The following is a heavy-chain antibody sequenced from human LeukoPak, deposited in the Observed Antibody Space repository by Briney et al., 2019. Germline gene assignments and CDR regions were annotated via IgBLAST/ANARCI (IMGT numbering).Heavy chain of an antibody. D-gene: IGHD6-13*01. CDR3: ARERNSSSWYYYYYYYMDV. V-gene: IGHV4-4*07. CDR2: IYTSGST. Sequence: PSETLSLTCTVSGGSISSYYWSWIRQPAGKGLEWIGRIYTSGSTNYNPSLKSRVAMSVDTSKNQFSLKLSSVIAADTAVYYCARERNSSSWYYYYYYYMDVWGKGTTVTVSS. J-gene: IGHJ6*03. CDR1: GGSISSYY.